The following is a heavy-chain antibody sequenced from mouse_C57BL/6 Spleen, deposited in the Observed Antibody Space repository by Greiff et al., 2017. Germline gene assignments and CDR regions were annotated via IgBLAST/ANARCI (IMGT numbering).Heavy chain of an antibody. CDR1: GFSFNTYA. D-gene: IGHD1-1*01. J-gene: IGHJ4*01. Sequence: EVKLMESGGGLVQPKGSLKLSCAASGFSFNTYAMNWVRQAPGKGLEWVARIRSKSNNYATYYADSVKDRFTISRDDSESMLYLQMNNLKTEDTAMYYCVRHYYYGSSYAGAMDYWGQGTSVTVSS. CDR2: IRSKSNNYAT. V-gene: IGHV10-1*01. CDR3: VRHYYYGSSYAGAMDY.